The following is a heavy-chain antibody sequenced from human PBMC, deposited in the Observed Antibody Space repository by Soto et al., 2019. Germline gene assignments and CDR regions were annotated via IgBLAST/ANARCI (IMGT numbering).Heavy chain of an antibody. D-gene: IGHD2-15*01. J-gene: IGHJ4*02. Sequence: QVQLVLSGAEVKKPGSSVKVSCKASGGAFGSYAINWVRQAPGQGLEWMGGIIPMFETTNYAQRFQGRVTVTADESTSTVYLELTRLRSEDTGMYYRTRHRGYSSGFWGQDFWGQGTLVTVSS. CDR1: GGAFGSYA. CDR3: TRHRGYSSGFWGQDF. CDR2: IIPMFETT. V-gene: IGHV1-69*01.